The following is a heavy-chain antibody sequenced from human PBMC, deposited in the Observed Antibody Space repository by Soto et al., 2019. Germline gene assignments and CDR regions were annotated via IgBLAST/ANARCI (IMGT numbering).Heavy chain of an antibody. CDR2: ISSDGETK. Sequence: QVRLVESGGGVVQPGRSLRLSCVASGFTFSTYGIHWVRQAPGKGLEWVGVISSDGETKYYADSVKGRFTISRDNSNNRMYLEMAGLRPEDTAVYYGAKEVEVAGDLDYWGQGTLVTVAS. CDR3: AKEVEVAGDLDY. D-gene: IGHD6-19*01. V-gene: IGHV3-30*18. J-gene: IGHJ4*01. CDR1: GFTFSTYG.